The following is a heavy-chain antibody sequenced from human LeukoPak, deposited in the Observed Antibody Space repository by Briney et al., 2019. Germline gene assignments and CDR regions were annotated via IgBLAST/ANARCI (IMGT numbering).Heavy chain of an antibody. CDR2: ISYDGSNK. J-gene: IGHJ4*02. D-gene: IGHD6-19*01. CDR3: AKDLVAGSEPRGYFDY. Sequence: PGRSLRLSCAASGFTFSSYGMHWVRQAPGKGLEWVAVISYDGSNKYYADSVKGRFTISRDNSKNTLYLQMNSLRAEDTAVYYCAKDLVAGSEPRGYFDYWGQGTLVTVSS. V-gene: IGHV3-30*18. CDR1: GFTFSSYG.